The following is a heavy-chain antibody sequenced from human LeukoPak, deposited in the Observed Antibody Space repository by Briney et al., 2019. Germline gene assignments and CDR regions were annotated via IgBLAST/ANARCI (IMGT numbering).Heavy chain of an antibody. J-gene: IGHJ4*02. CDR2: IQYDGSNK. V-gene: IGHV3-30*02. D-gene: IGHD6-13*01. Sequence: HPGGSLRLSCAASGFTFSSYGMHWVRQAPGKGLEWVAFIQYDGSNKYYADSVKGRFTISRDNSKNTLYLQMNSLRAEDTAVYYCAKTAAGTEKDFDYWGQGTLVTVSS. CDR3: AKTAAGTEKDFDY. CDR1: GFTFSSYG.